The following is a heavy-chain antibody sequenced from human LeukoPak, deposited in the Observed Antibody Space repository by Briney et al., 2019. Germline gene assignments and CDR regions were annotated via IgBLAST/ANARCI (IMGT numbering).Heavy chain of an antibody. J-gene: IGHJ4*02. Sequence: ASVKVSCKASGYTFTGYYMHWVRQAPGQGLEWMGWINPNSGGTNYAQKFQGRVTITRDTSISTAYMELSRLRSDDTAVYYCARETIFGVVENLFDCWGQGTLVTVSS. V-gene: IGHV1-2*02. CDR2: INPNSGGT. D-gene: IGHD3-3*01. CDR1: GYTFTGYY. CDR3: ARETIFGVVENLFDC.